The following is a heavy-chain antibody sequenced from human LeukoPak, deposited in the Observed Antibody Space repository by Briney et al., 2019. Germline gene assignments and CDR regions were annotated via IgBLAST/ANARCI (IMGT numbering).Heavy chain of an antibody. CDR2: VSHTGAT. Sequence: SETLSLTCSVSGASINGYFWNWVRQTPEKRLDWIGYVSHTGATTSNPTLKSRVSITIDTSKSQISLTMTSVTAADSALYYCARDRRGSFYTFDLWGPGTIVFVS. J-gene: IGHJ3*01. CDR3: ARDRRGSFYTFDL. CDR1: GASINGYF. D-gene: IGHD1-26*01. V-gene: IGHV4-59*01.